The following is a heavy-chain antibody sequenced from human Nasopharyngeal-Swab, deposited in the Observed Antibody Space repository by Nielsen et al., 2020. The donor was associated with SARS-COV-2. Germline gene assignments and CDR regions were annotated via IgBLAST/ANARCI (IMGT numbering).Heavy chain of an antibody. CDR2: IYYSGST. V-gene: IGHV4-59*01. J-gene: IGHJ3*02. Sequence: WIRQPPGKGLEWIGYIYYSGSTNYNPSLKSRVTISVDTSKNQFSLKLSSVTAADTAVYYCARDQRSGWFDAFDIWGQGTMVIVSS. D-gene: IGHD6-19*01. CDR3: ARDQRSGWFDAFDI.